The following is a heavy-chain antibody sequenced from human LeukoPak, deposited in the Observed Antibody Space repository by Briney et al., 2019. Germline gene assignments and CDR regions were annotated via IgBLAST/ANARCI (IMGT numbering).Heavy chain of an antibody. CDR2: ISYDGSNK. Sequence: PGGSLRLSCVASGFTFSSYAMHWVRQAPGKGLEWVAVISYDGSNKYYADSVKGRFTISRDNSKNTLYLQMNSLRAEDTAVYYCAREDYGGFSTFDYWGQGTLVTVSS. CDR3: AREDYGGFSTFDY. CDR1: GFTFSSYA. D-gene: IGHD4-23*01. V-gene: IGHV3-30-3*01. J-gene: IGHJ4*02.